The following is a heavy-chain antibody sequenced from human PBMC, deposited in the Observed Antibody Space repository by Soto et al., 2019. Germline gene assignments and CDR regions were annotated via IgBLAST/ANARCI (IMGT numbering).Heavy chain of an antibody. CDR2: ISAYNGNT. CDR3: ARDGAYYYDSSGYDNWFDP. CDR1: GYTFTSYG. D-gene: IGHD3-22*01. Sequence: ASVKVSCKASGYTFTSYGISWVRQAPGQGLEWMGWISAYNGNTNYAQKLQGRVTMTTDTSTSTAYTELRSLRSDDTAVYYCARDGAYYYDSSGYDNWFDPWGQGTLVTVSS. J-gene: IGHJ5*02. V-gene: IGHV1-18*01.